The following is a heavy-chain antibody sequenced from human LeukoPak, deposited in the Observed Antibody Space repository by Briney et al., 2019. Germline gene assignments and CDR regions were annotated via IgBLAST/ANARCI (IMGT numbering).Heavy chain of an antibody. CDR3: ARLVGATSYYYYYGMDV. V-gene: IGHV1-69*04. D-gene: IGHD1-26*01. J-gene: IGHJ6*02. Sequence: GASVKVSCKASGGTFSSYAISWVRQAPGQGLEWMGRIIPILGIANYAQKFQGRVTITADKSTSTAYMELSSLRSEDTAVYYCARLVGATSYYYYYGMDVWGQGTTVTVSS. CDR2: IIPILGIA. CDR1: GGTFSSYA.